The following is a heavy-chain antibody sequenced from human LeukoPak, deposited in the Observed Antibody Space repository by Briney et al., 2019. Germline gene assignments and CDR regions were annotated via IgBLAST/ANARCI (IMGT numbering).Heavy chain of an antibody. Sequence: PGRSLRLSCAASGFTFDDYAMHWVRQAPGKGLEWVSGISWNSGSIGYADSVKGRFTISRDNAKNSVYLQMNSLRAEDMALYYCAKAAGAGWFDPWGQGTLVTVSS. V-gene: IGHV3-9*03. CDR2: ISWNSGSI. D-gene: IGHD1-26*01. CDR3: AKAAGAGWFDP. CDR1: GFTFDDYA. J-gene: IGHJ5*02.